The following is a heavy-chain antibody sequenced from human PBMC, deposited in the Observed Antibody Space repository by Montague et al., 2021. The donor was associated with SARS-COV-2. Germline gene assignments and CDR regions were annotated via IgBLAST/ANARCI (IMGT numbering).Heavy chain of an antibody. CDR3: ARYRFDFGAGRQGTIDF. CDR1: GDSITNHY. D-gene: IGHD3-10*01. V-gene: IGHV4-4*07. Sequence: SETLSLTCSVSGDSITNHYWSWIRQPAGKGLEWIGRMHFTGKTNFCPFFSSRLTMTSDTSKNQFSLKLTSVTAADTAISFCARYRFDFGAGRQGTIDFWGQGTLVTVSS. J-gene: IGHJ4*02. CDR2: MHFTGKT.